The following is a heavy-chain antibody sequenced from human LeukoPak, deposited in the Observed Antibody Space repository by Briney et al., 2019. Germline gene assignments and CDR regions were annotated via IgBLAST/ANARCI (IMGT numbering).Heavy chain of an antibody. Sequence: GRSLRLSCAASGFTFSTFSIPWGRQSPGKGLEWVAVILYYGITQYYADSVRGRFTASRDNSKDTLYLQMNSLRVEDTAEYYCARVDCRSTSCSPFDYWGQGTLVTVSS. CDR1: GFTFSTFS. CDR3: ARVDCRSTSCSPFDY. V-gene: IGHV3-30*04. D-gene: IGHD2-2*01. CDR2: ILYYGITQ. J-gene: IGHJ4*02.